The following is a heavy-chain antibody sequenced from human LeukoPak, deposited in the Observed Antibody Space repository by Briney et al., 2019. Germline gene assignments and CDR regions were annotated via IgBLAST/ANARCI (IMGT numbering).Heavy chain of an antibody. CDR2: IRYDGSNK. D-gene: IGHD6-19*01. CDR1: GFTFSSYG. V-gene: IGHV3-30*02. J-gene: IGHJ4*02. CDR3: ARIAVAGTQVDY. Sequence: GGSLRLSCAASGFTFSSYGMHWVRQAPGKGLEWVAFIRYDGSNKYYADSVKGRFTISRDNSKNTLYLQMNSLRAEDTAVYYCARIAVAGTQVDYWGQGTLVTVSS.